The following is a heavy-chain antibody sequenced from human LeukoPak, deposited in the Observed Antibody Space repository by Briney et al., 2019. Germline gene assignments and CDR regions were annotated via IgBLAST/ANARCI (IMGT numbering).Heavy chain of an antibody. V-gene: IGHV5-51*01. CDR2: IYPGDSDT. D-gene: IGHD5-12*01. CDR3: ASRYSGYIN. J-gene: IGHJ4*02. Sequence: GESLKISCKGSGYSFTSYWIAWVRQMPGKGLEYMGVIYPGDSDTRYSPSFQGQVTISADKSISTIYLHWSSLKASDTAMYYCASRYSGYINWCQGTLVTVSS. CDR1: GYSFTSYW.